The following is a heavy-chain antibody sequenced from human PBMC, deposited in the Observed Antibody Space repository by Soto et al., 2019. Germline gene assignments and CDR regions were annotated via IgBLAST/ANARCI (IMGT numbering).Heavy chain of an antibody. CDR3: ARESEDLTSNFDY. J-gene: IGHJ4*02. V-gene: IGHV3-21*06. CDR1: GFTFTRYS. Sequence: GSLRLACSASGFTFTRYSMNWVRQAPGKGLEWVSSISSTTNYIYYGDSMKGRFTISRDNAKNSLYLEMNSLRAEDTAVYYCARESEDLTSNFDYWGQGTLVTVYS. CDR2: ISSTTNYI.